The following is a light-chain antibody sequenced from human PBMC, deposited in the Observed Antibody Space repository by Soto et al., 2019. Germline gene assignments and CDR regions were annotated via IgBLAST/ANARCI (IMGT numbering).Light chain of an antibody. CDR2: TAS. CDR1: QSISDL. CDR3: QQYNSYGT. J-gene: IGKJ1*01. V-gene: IGKV1-5*03. Sequence: DIPMTQSPSTLSASIGDRVTITCRASQSISDLLAWYQQKPGKAPKLLIYTASSLESGVPSRFSGSGSGTEFTLTISSLQPDVSATYYCQQYNSYGTFGQGTKVEIK.